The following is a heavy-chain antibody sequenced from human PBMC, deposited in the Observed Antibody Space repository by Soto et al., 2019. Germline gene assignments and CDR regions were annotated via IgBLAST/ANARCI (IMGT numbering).Heavy chain of an antibody. CDR2: IYPGDSDT. J-gene: IGHJ3*02. V-gene: IGHV5-51*01. D-gene: IGHD3-9*01. CDR3: ARHGLTGSNAFDI. Sequence: PGESLKISCEGFGYSFTSYWIGWVRQMPGKGLEWMGIIYPGDSDTRYSPSFQGQVTVSADKSISTAYLQWSSLKASDTAMYYWARHGLTGSNAFDIWGQGTMVTVSS. CDR1: GYSFTSYW.